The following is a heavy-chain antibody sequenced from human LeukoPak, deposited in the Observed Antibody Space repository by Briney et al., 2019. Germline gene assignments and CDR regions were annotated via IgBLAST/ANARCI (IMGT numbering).Heavy chain of an antibody. Sequence: KSGPSRVKPTQTLTLTCTFSGFSLSTSGRCVSWIRQPPGKALEWLARIDWDDDKYYSTSLKTRLTISKDTSKNQVVLTMTNMDPVDTATYYCARSTLSGYVDVWGQGTTVTVSS. CDR1: GFSLSTSGRC. D-gene: IGHD3-3*01. J-gene: IGHJ6*02. V-gene: IGHV2-70*11. CDR2: IDWDDDK. CDR3: ARSTLSGYVDV.